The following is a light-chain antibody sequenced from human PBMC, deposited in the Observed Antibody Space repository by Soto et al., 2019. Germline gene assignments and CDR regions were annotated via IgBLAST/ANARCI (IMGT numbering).Light chain of an antibody. CDR1: SSNIGAGHD. Sequence: QSVLTQPPSVSGAPGQRVTISCTGSSSNIGAGHDVHWYQQLPGTAPKLLIFGNINRPSGVPDRFSGSKSGTSASLAIPGLQAEDEADYYCQSHDDSLSAWVFGGGTKLTVL. J-gene: IGLJ3*02. CDR2: GNI. CDR3: QSHDDSLSAWV. V-gene: IGLV1-40*01.